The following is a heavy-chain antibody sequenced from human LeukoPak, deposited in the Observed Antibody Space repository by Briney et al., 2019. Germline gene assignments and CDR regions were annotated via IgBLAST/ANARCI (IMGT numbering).Heavy chain of an antibody. V-gene: IGHV3-66*01. CDR2: IYSGGST. CDR3: ARELRPYGMDV. J-gene: IGHJ6*02. D-gene: IGHD3-16*01. CDR1: GFTVSSNY. Sequence: SGGSLRLSCAASGFTVSSNYMSWVRQAPGKGLEWVSVIYSGGSTYYADSVKGRFTISRDNSKNTLYLQMNSLRAEDTAVYYCARELRPYGMDVWGQGTTVTVSS.